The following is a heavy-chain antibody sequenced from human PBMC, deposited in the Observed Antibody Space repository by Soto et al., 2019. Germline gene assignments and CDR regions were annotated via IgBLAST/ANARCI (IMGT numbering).Heavy chain of an antibody. V-gene: IGHV3-23*01. CDR3: ARRGSGSYYDD. J-gene: IGHJ4*02. CDR1: GFTFSSYA. Sequence: EVQLLESGGGLVQPGGSLRLSCAASGFTFSSYAMRWVRQAPVKGLEWVSAISGSGGSTYYADSVKGRFTISRDNSKNTLYLQMNSMRDEDTAVYYCARRGSGSYYDDWGQGTLVTVSS. D-gene: IGHD1-26*01. CDR2: ISGSGGST.